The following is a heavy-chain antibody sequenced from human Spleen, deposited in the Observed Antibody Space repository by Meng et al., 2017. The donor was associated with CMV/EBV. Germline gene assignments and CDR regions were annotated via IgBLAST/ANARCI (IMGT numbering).Heavy chain of an antibody. V-gene: IGHV3-23*01. CDR2: ISGSGGST. J-gene: IGHJ4*02. D-gene: IGHD3-9*01. Sequence: GESLKISCAASGFAFSRYSVTWVRQAPGKGLEWVSAISGSGGSTYYADSVKGRFTISRDNSKNTLYLQMNSLRAEDTAVYYCAKDIRYFDWFYFDYWGQGTLVTVSS. CDR1: GFAFSRYS. CDR3: AKDIRYFDWFYFDY.